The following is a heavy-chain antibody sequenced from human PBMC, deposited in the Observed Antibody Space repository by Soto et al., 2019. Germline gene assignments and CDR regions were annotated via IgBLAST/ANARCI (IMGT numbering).Heavy chain of an antibody. CDR3: ATNLWSGFFFDY. CDR2: ISSSSSYI. Sequence: GGSLRLSCAASGFTFSSYSMNWVSQAPGKGLEWVSSISSSSSYIYYADSVKGRFTISRDNAKNSLYLQMNSLRAEDSAVYYCATNLWSGFFFDYWGQGTLVTVSS. CDR1: GFTFSSYS. V-gene: IGHV3-21*01. D-gene: IGHD3-3*01. J-gene: IGHJ4*02.